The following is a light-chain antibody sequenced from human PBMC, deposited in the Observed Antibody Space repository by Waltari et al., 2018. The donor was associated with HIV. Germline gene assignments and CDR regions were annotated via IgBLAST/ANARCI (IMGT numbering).Light chain of an antibody. CDR3: QRRDNWPLT. CDR1: QRVLYSSNNKNY. J-gene: IGKJ4*01. CDR2: CAS. Sequence: DIVMTQSPDSLAVSLGERATINCKSSQRVLYSSNNKNYLVWYQQRPGQPPKLLFSCASTRESGVPARISGSWSGTDVTLTISSLEPEDFALYYCQRRDNWPLTFGGGTKVEIK. V-gene: IGKV4-1*01.